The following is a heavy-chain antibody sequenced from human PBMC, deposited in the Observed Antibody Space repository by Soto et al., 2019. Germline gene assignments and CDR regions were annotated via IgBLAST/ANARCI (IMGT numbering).Heavy chain of an antibody. CDR1: GFTVSSKY. Sequence: EVQLVESGGGLVQPGGSLRLSCAASGFTVSSKYMTWVRQAPGKGLEWVSLIQSGGTTYYADSVKGRFTISRDTSENTVHLGRDSLRVEDTAVYYCARDDVLGDGGRCYGIPVDVWGKGTTVTVSS. D-gene: IGHD2-15*01. CDR3: ARDDVLGDGGRCYGIPVDV. V-gene: IGHV3-66*01. J-gene: IGHJ6*04. CDR2: IQSGGTT.